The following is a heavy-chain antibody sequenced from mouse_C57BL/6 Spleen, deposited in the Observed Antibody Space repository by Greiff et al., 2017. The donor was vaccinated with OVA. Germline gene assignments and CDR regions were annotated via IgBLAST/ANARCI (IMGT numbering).Heavy chain of an antibody. Sequence: QVQLQQPGAELVMPGASVKLSCKASGYTFTSYWMHWVKQRPGQGLEWIGELDPSDSYTNYNQKFKGKSTLTVDKSSSTAYMQLSSLTSEDSAVYYCARTRSPTWYFDVWGTGTTVTVSS. CDR3: ARTRSPTWYFDV. V-gene: IGHV1-69*01. CDR2: LDPSDSYT. J-gene: IGHJ1*03. D-gene: IGHD1-1*01. CDR1: GYTFTSYW.